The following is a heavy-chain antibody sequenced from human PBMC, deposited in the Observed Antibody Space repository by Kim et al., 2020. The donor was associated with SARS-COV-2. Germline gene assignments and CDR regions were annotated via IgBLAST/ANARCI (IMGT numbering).Heavy chain of an antibody. D-gene: IGHD2-2*01. J-gene: IGHJ4*02. Sequence: SETLSLTCSVSGGSVSTGTCFWGWIRQPPGKRLEYIGTIYFTGETHYNPSLKSRVTMSIDTSRNQFSLRFTSVTATDTALYYCVRRFLSSCRYYPDFWGPGTLVTVSS. CDR1: GGSVSTGTCF. V-gene: IGHV4-39*01. CDR3: VRRFLSSCRYYPDF. CDR2: IYFTGET.